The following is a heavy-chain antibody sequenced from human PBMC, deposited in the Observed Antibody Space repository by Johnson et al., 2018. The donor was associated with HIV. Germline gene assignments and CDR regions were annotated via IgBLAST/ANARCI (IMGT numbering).Heavy chain of an antibody. Sequence: EVQLVESGGGLVQPGGSLRLSCAASGFTFIRYWMSWVRQAPGKGLEWVANIKQDGSEKTYADSVKGRFTISRDNSKNTLYLQMNSLRAEDTAVYYCARDGMAATKANIWGQGTMVTVSS. V-gene: IGHV3-7*01. D-gene: IGHD1-14*01. J-gene: IGHJ3*02. CDR2: IKQDGSEK. CDR1: GFTFIRYW. CDR3: ARDGMAATKANI.